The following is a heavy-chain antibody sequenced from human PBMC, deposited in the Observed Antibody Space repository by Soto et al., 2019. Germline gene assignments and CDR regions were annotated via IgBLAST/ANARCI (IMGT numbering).Heavy chain of an antibody. Sequence: PSETLSLTCPVSGGSVSSGSCYWAWIRQPPGKGLEWIGFGSYSGATNYKPSLKSRVTISVDTSRSQISLKVSSLTAADTAVYYCARGATVTQYEYWGQGTRVTVSS. J-gene: IGHJ4*02. CDR3: ARGATVTQYEY. D-gene: IGHD4-17*01. CDR1: GGSVSSGSCY. CDR2: GSYSGAT. V-gene: IGHV4-61*01.